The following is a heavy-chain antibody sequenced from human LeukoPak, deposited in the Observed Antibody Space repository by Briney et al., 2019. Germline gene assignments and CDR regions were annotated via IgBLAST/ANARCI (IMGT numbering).Heavy chain of an antibody. CDR2: ISGSGGNT. V-gene: IGHV3-23*01. CDR3: AKGLGGGNWFDP. J-gene: IGHJ5*02. Sequence: GGSLRLSCAASGFTFSSYALSWVRQAPGKGLEGVSAISGSGGNTYYADSVKGRFTISRDNSKNTLYLQRNSLRAEDTAVYDCAKGLGGGNWFDPWGQGTLVTVSS. CDR1: GFTFSSYA. D-gene: IGHD3-16*01.